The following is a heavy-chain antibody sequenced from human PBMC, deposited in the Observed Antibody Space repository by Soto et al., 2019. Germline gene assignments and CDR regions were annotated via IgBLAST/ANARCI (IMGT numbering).Heavy chain of an antibody. V-gene: IGHV3-23*01. CDR1: GFTFSTYA. J-gene: IGHJ3*02. CDR2: VSASGLNT. CDR3: ASRFGELLADAFGI. D-gene: IGHD3-10*01. Sequence: GGSLRLSCAPSGFTFSTYAMAWVRQAPGKGIEWVSGVSASGLNTDYADPVKGRFYISRDNSKNTVSLHMNSLRAEDTAVYYCASRFGELLADAFGIWGKGTMGT.